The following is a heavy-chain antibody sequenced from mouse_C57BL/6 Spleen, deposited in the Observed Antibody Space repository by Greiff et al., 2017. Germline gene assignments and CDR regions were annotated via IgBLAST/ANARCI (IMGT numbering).Heavy chain of an antibody. D-gene: IGHD2-4*01. Sequence: EVKVEESGGGLVQPGGSMKLSCAASGFTFSDAWMDWVRQSPEKGLEWVAEIRNKANNHATYYAESVKGRFTISRDDSKSSVYLQMNSLRAEDTGIYYCTRPLYYDYDRGQAWFAYWGQGTLVTVSA. CDR1: GFTFSDAW. CDR3: TRPLYYDYDRGQAWFAY. V-gene: IGHV6-6*01. J-gene: IGHJ3*01. CDR2: IRNKANNHAT.